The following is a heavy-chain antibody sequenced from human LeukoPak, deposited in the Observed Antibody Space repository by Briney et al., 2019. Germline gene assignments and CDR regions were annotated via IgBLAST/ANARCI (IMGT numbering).Heavy chain of an antibody. D-gene: IGHD3-10*01. CDR3: ARDSGLRWFGENYYYMDV. CDR2: ISYDGSNK. J-gene: IGHJ6*03. CDR1: GFTFSSYG. V-gene: IGHV3-30*03. Sequence: GGSLRLSCAASGFTFSSYGMHWVRQAPGKGLEWVAVISYDGSNKYYADSVKGRFTISRDNSKNTLYLQMGSLRGEDTAVYYCARDSGLRWFGENYYYMDVWGKGTTVTISS.